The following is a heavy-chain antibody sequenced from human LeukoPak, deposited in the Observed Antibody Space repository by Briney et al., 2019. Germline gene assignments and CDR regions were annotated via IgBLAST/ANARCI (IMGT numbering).Heavy chain of an antibody. CDR1: GYTFTGYY. Sequence: GASVKVSCKASGYTFTGYYMHWVRQAPGQGLEWMGWINPNSGGTNYAQKFQGRVTMTRDTSISTAYMELSRLRSDDTAVYYCARVGYYGSGAPNDAFDIWGQGTMVTVSS. CDR2: INPNSGGT. CDR3: ARVGYYGSGAPNDAFDI. J-gene: IGHJ3*02. V-gene: IGHV1-2*02. D-gene: IGHD3-10*01.